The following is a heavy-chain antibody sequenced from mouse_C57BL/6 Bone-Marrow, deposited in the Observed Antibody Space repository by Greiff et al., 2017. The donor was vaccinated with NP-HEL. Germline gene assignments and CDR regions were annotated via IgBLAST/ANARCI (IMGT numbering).Heavy chain of an antibody. V-gene: IGHV5-4*01. CDR3: ARDRATIVFDY. CDR1: GFTFSSYA. J-gene: IGHJ2*01. Sequence: VQLKESGGGLVKPGGSLKLSCAASGFTFSSYAMSWVRQTPEKRLEWVATISDGGSYTYYPDNVKGRFTISRDNAKNNLYLQMSHLKSEDTAMYYCARDRATIVFDYWGQGTTLTVSS. D-gene: IGHD2-12*01. CDR2: ISDGGSYT.